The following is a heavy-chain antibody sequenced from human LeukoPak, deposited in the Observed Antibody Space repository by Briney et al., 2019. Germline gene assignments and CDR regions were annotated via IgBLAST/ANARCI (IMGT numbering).Heavy chain of an antibody. CDR1: GFTFSSYS. V-gene: IGHV3-33*08. J-gene: IGHJ4*02. CDR2: IYPDGTNK. Sequence: GGSLRLSCAASGFTFSSYSMNWVRQAPGKGLEWVACIYPDGTNKDYADSVKGRFIISRDNSKNSLYLQMNSLRAEDTAVYYCARRATTERGHSYGLDYWGQGTLVTVSS. D-gene: IGHD5-18*01. CDR3: ARRATTERGHSYGLDY.